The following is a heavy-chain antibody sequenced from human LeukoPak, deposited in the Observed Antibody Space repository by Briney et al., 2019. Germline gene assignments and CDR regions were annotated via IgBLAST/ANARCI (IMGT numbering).Heavy chain of an antibody. CDR3: ARLKRSYGDYVYSWFDP. V-gene: IGHV4-59*12. Sequence: PSETLSLTCTVSGGSISSYYWSWIRQPPGKGLEWIGYIYYSGSTNYNPSLKSRVTISVDTSKNQFSLKLSSVTAADTAVYYCARLKRSYGDYVYSWFDPWGQGTLVTVSS. J-gene: IGHJ5*02. D-gene: IGHD4-17*01. CDR1: GGSISSYY. CDR2: IYYSGST.